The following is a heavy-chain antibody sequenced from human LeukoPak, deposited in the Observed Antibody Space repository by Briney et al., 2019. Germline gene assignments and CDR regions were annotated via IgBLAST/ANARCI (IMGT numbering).Heavy chain of an antibody. J-gene: IGHJ3*01. CDR3: ARGNTMVRDPLN. CDR1: GGSFSGYY. Sequence: PSETLSLTCAVYGGSFSGYYWSWIRQPPGKGLEWIGEINHSGSTNYNPSLKSRVTISVDTSKNQFSLKLSSVTAADTAVYYCARGNTMVRDPLNWGQGTMVTVSS. CDR2: INHSGST. D-gene: IGHD3-10*01. V-gene: IGHV4-34*01.